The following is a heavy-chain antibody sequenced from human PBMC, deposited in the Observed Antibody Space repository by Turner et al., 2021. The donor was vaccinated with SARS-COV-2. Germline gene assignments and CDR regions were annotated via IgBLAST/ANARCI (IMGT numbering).Heavy chain of an antibody. CDR3: ATGYQLRVNWFDP. J-gene: IGHJ5*02. Sequence: QVQLVQSGAEVKKPGASVKVSCKISGYTLTELSMYWVRQAPGKGLEWMGGFDPEDGETIYAQNFQGRVTMTEDTSTDTADMELSSLRSEDTAVYFCATGYQLRVNWFDPWGQGTLVTVSS. CDR2: FDPEDGET. V-gene: IGHV1-24*01. CDR1: GYTLTELS. D-gene: IGHD2-2*01.